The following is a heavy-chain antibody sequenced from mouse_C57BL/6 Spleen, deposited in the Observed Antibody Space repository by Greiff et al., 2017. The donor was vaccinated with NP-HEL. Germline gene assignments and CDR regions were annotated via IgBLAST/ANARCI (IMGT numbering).Heavy chain of an antibody. CDR3: ARTDSSGTGFAY. Sequence: VQLKESGPVLVKPGASVKMSCKASGYTFTDYYMNWVKQSHGKSLEWIGVINPYNGGTSYNQKFKGKATLTVDKSSSTAYMELNSLTSEDSAVYYCARTDSSGTGFAYWGQGTLVTVSA. V-gene: IGHV1-19*01. D-gene: IGHD3-2*02. J-gene: IGHJ3*01. CDR1: GYTFTDYY. CDR2: INPYNGGT.